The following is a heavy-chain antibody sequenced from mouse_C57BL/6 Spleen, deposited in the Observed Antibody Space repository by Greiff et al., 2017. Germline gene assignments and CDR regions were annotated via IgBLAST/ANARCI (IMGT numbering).Heavy chain of an antibody. CDR3: ARDYGSNEVYFGG. J-gene: IGHJ1*03. V-gene: IGHV1-69*01. Sequence: QVQLQQPGAELVMPGASVKLSCKASGYTFTSYWVHWVKQRPGQGLEWIGEIDPSDSYTNYNQKFKGKSTLTVDKSSSTAYMQLSSLTSEDSAVYYCARDYGSNEVYFGGWGTGATVTVS. CDR2: IDPSDSYT. D-gene: IGHD1-1*01. CDR1: GYTFTSYW.